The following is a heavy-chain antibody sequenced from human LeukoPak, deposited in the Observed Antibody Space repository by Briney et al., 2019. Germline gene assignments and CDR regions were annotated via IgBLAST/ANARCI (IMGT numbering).Heavy chain of an antibody. CDR2: MNPNSGNT. D-gene: IGHD3-3*01. Sequence: ASVKVSCKASGYTFTSYDINWVRQATGQGLEWMGWMNPNSGNTGYAQKFQGRVTMTRNTSISTAYMELSSLRSEDTAVYYCARGTRSYYYDLWSGYYFSYYYYYMDVWGKGTTVTVSS. CDR3: ARGTRSYYYDLWSGYYFSYYYYYMDV. V-gene: IGHV1-8*01. J-gene: IGHJ6*03. CDR1: GYTFTSYD.